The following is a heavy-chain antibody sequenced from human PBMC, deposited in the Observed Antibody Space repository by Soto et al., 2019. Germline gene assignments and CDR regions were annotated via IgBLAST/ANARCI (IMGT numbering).Heavy chain of an antibody. CDR2: IWYDGSNK. CDR1: GFTFSSYG. J-gene: IGHJ4*02. Sequence: GGSLRLSCAASGFTFSSYGMHWVRQAPGKGLEWVAVIWYDGSNKYYADSVKGRFTISRDNSKNTLYLQMNSLRAEDTAVYYCARVKESYSSSWFTLDYWGQGTLVTVSS. CDR3: ARVKESYSSSWFTLDY. V-gene: IGHV3-33*01. D-gene: IGHD6-13*01.